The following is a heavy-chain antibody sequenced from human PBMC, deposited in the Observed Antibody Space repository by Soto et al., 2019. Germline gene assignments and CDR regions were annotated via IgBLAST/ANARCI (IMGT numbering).Heavy chain of an antibody. Sequence: QVQLVQSGAEVKKPGSSVKVSCKASGGTFSSYAISWVRQAPGQGLEWMGGIIPIFGTANYAQKFQGRVTITADESTSTAYMELSSLRSEDTAVYYCAREGGSSRGYYYYYYGMDVWGQGTTVTVSS. CDR2: IIPIFGTA. D-gene: IGHD6-13*01. J-gene: IGHJ6*02. CDR1: GGTFSSYA. V-gene: IGHV1-69*01. CDR3: AREGGSSRGYYYYYYGMDV.